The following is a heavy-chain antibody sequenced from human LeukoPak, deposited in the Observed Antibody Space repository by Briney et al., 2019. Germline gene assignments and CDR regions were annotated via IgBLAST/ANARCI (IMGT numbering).Heavy chain of an antibody. Sequence: SQTLSLTCTVSGGSISSGGYCWSWIRQHPGKGLEWIGYIYYSGSTYYNPSLKSRVTISVDTSKNQFSLKLSSVTAADTAVYYCARDTPTYCSGGSCYAFDYWGQGTLVTVSS. D-gene: IGHD2-15*01. CDR3: ARDTPTYCSGGSCYAFDY. CDR2: IYYSGST. J-gene: IGHJ4*02. V-gene: IGHV4-31*03. CDR1: GGSISSGGYC.